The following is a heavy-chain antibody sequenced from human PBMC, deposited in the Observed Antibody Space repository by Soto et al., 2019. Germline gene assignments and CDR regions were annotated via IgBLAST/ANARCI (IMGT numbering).Heavy chain of an antibody. J-gene: IGHJ4*02. CDR2: IIPIFGTA. Sequence: SVKVSCKASGGTFSSYAISWVLQAPGQGLEWMGGIIPIFGTANYAQKFQGRVTITADESTSTAYMELSSLRSEDTAVYYCARQQGYARYYFDYWGQGTLVTVSS. CDR1: GGTFSSYA. V-gene: IGHV1-69*13. CDR3: ARQQGYARYYFDY. D-gene: IGHD2-2*01.